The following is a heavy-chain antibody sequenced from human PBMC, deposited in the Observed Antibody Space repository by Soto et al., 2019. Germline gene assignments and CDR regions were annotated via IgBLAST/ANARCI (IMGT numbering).Heavy chain of an antibody. CDR2: VTGSGSLT. J-gene: IGHJ4*02. V-gene: IGHV3-23*01. CDR3: AKGDGFTCGYVPH. CDR1: GFTFSTFA. D-gene: IGHD5-18*01. Sequence: EVRLLESGGGLVQPGWSLRLSCAASGFTFSTFAMTWVRQAPGKGLEWVSLVTGSGSLTYYADSVKGRFTITRDKSKSTLELQMNSLRAEDTAGYCGAKGDGFTCGYVPHWGQGTMVTVSS.